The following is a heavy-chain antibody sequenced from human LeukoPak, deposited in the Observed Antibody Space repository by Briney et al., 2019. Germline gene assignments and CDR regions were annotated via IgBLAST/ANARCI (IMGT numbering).Heavy chain of an antibody. CDR2: IYYSGST. CDR3: ARVGDIVVVPAAVYFDY. CDR1: GGSISSYY. Sequence: SETLSLTCTVSGGSISSYYWSWIRQPPGKGLEGMGYIYYSGSTNYNPSLKSRVTISVDTSKNQFSLKLSSVTAADTAVYYCARVGDIVVVPAAVYFDYWGQGTLVTVSS. D-gene: IGHD2-2*01. J-gene: IGHJ4*02. V-gene: IGHV4-59*01.